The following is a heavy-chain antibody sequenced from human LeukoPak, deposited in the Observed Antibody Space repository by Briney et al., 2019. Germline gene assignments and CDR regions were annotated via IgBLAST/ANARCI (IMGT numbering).Heavy chain of an antibody. Sequence: GGSLRLSCAASGFTVSSNYMSWVRQAPRKGLEWGSVIYSGGSTYYADSVQGRFTISRDNSKNTLYLQMNSLRAEDTAVYYCARDRYHWGQGTLVTVSS. CDR3: ARDRYH. V-gene: IGHV3-53*01. CDR2: IYSGGST. J-gene: IGHJ5*02. CDR1: GFTVSSNY.